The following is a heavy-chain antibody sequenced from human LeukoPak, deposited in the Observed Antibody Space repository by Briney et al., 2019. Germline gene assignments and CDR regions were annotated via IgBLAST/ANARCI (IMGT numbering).Heavy chain of an antibody. Sequence: GGSLRLSCAASGFTFSSYAMHWVRQAPGKGLEYVPTISGDGGGTYYANSVRGRFTISRDNSKNTLYLQMGSLIAEDMAVYYCARDSPLGMDWGQGTLVTVSS. CDR3: ARDSPLGMD. D-gene: IGHD1-26*01. J-gene: IGHJ4*02. V-gene: IGHV3-64*01. CDR2: ISGDGGGT. CDR1: GFTFSSYA.